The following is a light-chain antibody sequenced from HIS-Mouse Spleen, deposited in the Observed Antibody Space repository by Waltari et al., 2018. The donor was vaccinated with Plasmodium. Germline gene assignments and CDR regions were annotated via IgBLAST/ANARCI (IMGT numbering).Light chain of an antibody. CDR1: ALPQKY. Sequence: SYELTQPPSVSVSPGQTARITCSGDALPQKYAYWYQQKSGQAPVLGIYEDSKRPSGIPERFSGSSSGKMATLTISGAQVEDEADYYCYSTDSSGNHRVFGGGTKLTVL. CDR3: YSTDSSGNHRV. V-gene: IGLV3-10*01. CDR2: EDS. J-gene: IGLJ3*02.